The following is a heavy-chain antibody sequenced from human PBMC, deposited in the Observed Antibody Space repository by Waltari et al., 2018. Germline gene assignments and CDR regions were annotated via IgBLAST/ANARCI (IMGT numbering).Heavy chain of an antibody. CDR2: INPNSDET. CDR1: GYTLTGYY. J-gene: IGHJ4*01. D-gene: IGHD1-26*01. Sequence: QVQLVQSGAEVKKPGASVKVSCKAAGYTLTGYYIHWVRQAPGQGLEWMGWINPNSDETNYAQNFQGRATVTRDTSISTAYMELSSLISGDTAVYFCARGLSGSYHTPIGHWGQGTLVTVSS. V-gene: IGHV1-2*02. CDR3: ARGLSGSYHTPIGH.